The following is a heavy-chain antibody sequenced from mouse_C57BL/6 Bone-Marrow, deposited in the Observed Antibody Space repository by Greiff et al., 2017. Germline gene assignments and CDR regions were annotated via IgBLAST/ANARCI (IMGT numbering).Heavy chain of an antibody. CDR1: GYAFSSYW. CDR3: ERSDTRAMDY. V-gene: IGHV1-80*01. J-gene: IGHJ4*01. D-gene: IGHD1-1*01. Sequence: VQRVESGAELVKPGASVKISCKASGYAFSSYWMNWVKQRPGKGLEWIGQIYPGDGDTNYNGKFKGKATLTADTSSSTAYMQLSSLTAEDSAVYFCERSDTRAMDYWGQGTSVTVSS. CDR2: IYPGDGDT.